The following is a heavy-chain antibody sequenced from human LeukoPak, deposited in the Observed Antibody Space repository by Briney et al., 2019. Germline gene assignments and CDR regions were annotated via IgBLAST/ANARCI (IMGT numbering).Heavy chain of an antibody. D-gene: IGHD3-3*01. J-gene: IGHJ3*02. CDR2: IYYSGST. V-gene: IGHV4-59*11. CDR1: GGSISSHY. Sequence: PSETLSLTCTVSGGSISSHYWSWIRQPPGKGLEWIGYIYYSGSTNYNPSLKSRVTISVNTSKNQFSLKLSSVTAADTAVYYCARVDDFWSGYAFDIWGQGTMVTVSS. CDR3: ARVDDFWSGYAFDI.